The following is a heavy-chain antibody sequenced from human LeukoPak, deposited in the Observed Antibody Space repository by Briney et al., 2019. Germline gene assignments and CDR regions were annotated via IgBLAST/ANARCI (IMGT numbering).Heavy chain of an antibody. J-gene: IGHJ3*02. D-gene: IGHD4-23*01. Sequence: GRSLRLSCAPSGFTLSSYGMHWVRQAPGKGLEWVAVISYDGSNKYYADSVKGRFTISRDNSKNTLYLQMNSLRAEDTAVYYCAKTLLVRGGAFDIWGQGTMVTVSS. V-gene: IGHV3-30*18. CDR2: ISYDGSNK. CDR3: AKTLLVRGGAFDI. CDR1: GFTLSSYG.